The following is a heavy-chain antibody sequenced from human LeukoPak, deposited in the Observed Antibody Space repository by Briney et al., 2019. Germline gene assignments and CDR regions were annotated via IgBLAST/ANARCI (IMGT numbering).Heavy chain of an antibody. CDR1: GYTLSQYA. Sequence: ASVKVSCKASGYTLSQYAMHWVRQAPGQRPEWMGWINSGNSNTKYDQKFQGRVTITRDTSVNTAYMELSSLRSEDTAVYYCAREQWLGSFYYYYYGLDVWGQGTTVTVSS. V-gene: IGHV1-3*04. D-gene: IGHD6-19*01. CDR2: INSGNSNT. J-gene: IGHJ6*02. CDR3: AREQWLGSFYYYYYGLDV.